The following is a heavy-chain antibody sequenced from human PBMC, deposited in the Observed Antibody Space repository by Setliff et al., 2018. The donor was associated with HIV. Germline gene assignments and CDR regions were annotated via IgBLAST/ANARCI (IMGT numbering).Heavy chain of an antibody. CDR1: GGSISSGDYY. Sequence: SETLSLTCTVSGGSISSGDYYWSWIRQPPGKGLEWIGTIYYNGNTFYDPSLKSRVTISIDMSKNQFSLKLTSVAAADTAVYYCAKRPGYGYPFHIWGQGTMVTVSS. CDR3: AKRPGYGYPFHI. CDR2: IYYNGNT. D-gene: IGHD5-18*01. V-gene: IGHV4-39*01. J-gene: IGHJ3*02.